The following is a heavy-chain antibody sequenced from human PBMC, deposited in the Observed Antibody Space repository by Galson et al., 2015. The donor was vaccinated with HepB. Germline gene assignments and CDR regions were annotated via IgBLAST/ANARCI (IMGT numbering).Heavy chain of an antibody. CDR2: IHYSGRT. CDR3: ARRGPFYTSGSFDL. Sequence: SETLSLTCILSGGSISGYNWSWIRQPLDKGLEWIGNIHYSGRTNYNPSLKSRVTISVDTSKNQFSLNLSSMTTADTAVYYCARRGPFYTSGSFDLWGRGTLVTASS. J-gene: IGHJ2*01. V-gene: IGHV4-59*01. D-gene: IGHD3-10*01. CDR1: GGSISGYN.